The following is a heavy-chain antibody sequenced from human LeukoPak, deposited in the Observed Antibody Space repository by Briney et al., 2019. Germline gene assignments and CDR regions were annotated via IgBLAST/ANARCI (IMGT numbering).Heavy chain of an antibody. V-gene: IGHV3-23*01. J-gene: IGHJ6*02. CDR1: GFTFSSYA. CDR2: IPGSGGAT. Sequence: GGSLRLSCEASGFTFSSYAIRWARQAPGTRLEWVSSIPGSGGATYYADSVRGRFSISRDSSKNTVYLQMNSLRDEGTAVYYCARARPWDSSRSYYFGMDVWGHGTTVTVSS. CDR3: ARARPWDSSRSYYFGMDV. D-gene: IGHD3-22*01.